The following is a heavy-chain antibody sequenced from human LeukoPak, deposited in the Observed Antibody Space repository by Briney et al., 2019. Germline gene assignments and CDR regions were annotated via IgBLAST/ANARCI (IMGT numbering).Heavy chain of an antibody. Sequence: GGSLRLSCVASGFTFSSYSMNWVRQAPGKGLEWVSSISSSSNYIYYADSVRGRFTISRDNAKNSLYLRMNSLRAEDTAVYYCARDGVDGYNPASDYWGQGTLVTVSS. CDR2: ISSSSNYI. CDR3: ARDGVDGYNPASDY. J-gene: IGHJ4*02. CDR1: GFTFSSYS. V-gene: IGHV3-21*01. D-gene: IGHD3-22*01.